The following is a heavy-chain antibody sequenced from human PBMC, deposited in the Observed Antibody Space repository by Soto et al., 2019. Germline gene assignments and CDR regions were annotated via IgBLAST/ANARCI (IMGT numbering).Heavy chain of an antibody. Sequence: SETLSLTCVVSGGFISSGGYSWSWIRQPPGKGLEWIGYIYHSGSTYYNPSLKSRVTISVDRSKNQFSLKLSSVTAADTAVYYCVRVPGPWGQGTLVTVS. V-gene: IGHV4-30-2*01. CDR3: VRVPGP. CDR1: GGFISSGGYS. CDR2: IYHSGST. J-gene: IGHJ5*02.